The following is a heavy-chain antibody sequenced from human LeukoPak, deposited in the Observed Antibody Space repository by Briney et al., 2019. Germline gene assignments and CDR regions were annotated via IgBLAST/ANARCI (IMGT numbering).Heavy chain of an antibody. J-gene: IGHJ2*01. CDR2: IYYSGST. D-gene: IGHD6-19*01. CDR1: GGSISSSSYY. V-gene: IGHV4-39*02. CDR3: ARERAGIFDL. Sequence: SETLSLTCTVSGGSISSSSYYWGWIRQPPGKGVEWIGSIYYSGSTYYNPSLKSRVTMSVDTSKNQFSLKLSSVSAADTAVYYCARERAGIFDLWGRGTLVTVSS.